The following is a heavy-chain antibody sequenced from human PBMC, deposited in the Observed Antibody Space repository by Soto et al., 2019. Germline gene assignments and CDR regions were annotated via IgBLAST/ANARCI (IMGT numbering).Heavy chain of an antibody. V-gene: IGHV4-31*03. Sequence: QVQLQESGPGLVKPSQTLSLTCTVSGGSISSGGYYWSWIRQHPVKRREWIGYIYYSGSTYYNTSLKSRVTISVDTSKNQFSLKLSSVTAADTAVYYGARAPRESGYYAPSYFDYWVQGTLVTVSS. J-gene: IGHJ4*02. CDR1: GGSISSGGYY. CDR2: IYYSGST. CDR3: ARAPRESGYYAPSYFDY. D-gene: IGHD5-12*01.